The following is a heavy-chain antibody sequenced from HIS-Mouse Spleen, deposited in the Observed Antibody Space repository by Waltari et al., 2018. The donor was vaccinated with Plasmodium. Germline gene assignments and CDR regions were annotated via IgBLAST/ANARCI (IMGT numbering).Heavy chain of an antibody. Sequence: QVQLQQWGAGLLKPSETLSLTCAVYGGSFRGYYWSWIRQPPGKGLEWIGEIKHSGSTNYNPSLKSRVTISVDTSKNQFSLKLSSVTAADTAVYYCARAYYDFWSGYRFDYWGQGTLVTVSS. V-gene: IGHV4-34*01. CDR1: GGSFRGYY. CDR3: ARAYYDFWSGYRFDY. D-gene: IGHD3-3*01. CDR2: IKHSGST. J-gene: IGHJ4*02.